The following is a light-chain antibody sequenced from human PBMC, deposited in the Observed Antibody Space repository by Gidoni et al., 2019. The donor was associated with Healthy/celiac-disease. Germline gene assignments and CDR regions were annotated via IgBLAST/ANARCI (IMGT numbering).Light chain of an antibody. V-gene: IGKV3-11*01. CDR1: QSVSSY. Sequence: EIVLTQSPATLSLSPGERATLSCRASQSVSSYLAWYQQKTGKAPRLLIYDASNRAPGIPARFSGSGSGTDFTLTISSLEPEDFAVYYCQQRSNWPSTFGGGTKVEIK. J-gene: IGKJ4*01. CDR2: DAS. CDR3: QQRSNWPST.